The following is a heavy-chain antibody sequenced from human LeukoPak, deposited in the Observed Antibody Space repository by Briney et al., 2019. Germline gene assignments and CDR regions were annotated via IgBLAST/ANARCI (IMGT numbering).Heavy chain of an antibody. CDR3: ARDNWGVFDY. D-gene: IGHD7-27*01. Sequence: KASETLSLTCTVSGGSISSHYWSWIRQPPGKGLEWIGYIYYSGSTNYNPSLKSRVTISVDTSKNQFSLKLSSVTAADTAVYYCARDNWGVFDYWGQGTLVTVSS. J-gene: IGHJ4*02. CDR2: IYYSGST. V-gene: IGHV4-59*11. CDR1: GGSISSHY.